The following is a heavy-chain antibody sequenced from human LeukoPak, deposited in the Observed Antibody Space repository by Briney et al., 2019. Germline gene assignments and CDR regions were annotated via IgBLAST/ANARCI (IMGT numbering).Heavy chain of an antibody. Sequence: SETLSLTCTVSGGSISSGGYYWSWIRQHPGKGLEWLGYIYCSGGTYYNPSLKSRVTISVDTSRNQFSLKLSSVTDGDTAVYYCARGCSGSYYNVFDYWGQGTLVTVSS. V-gene: IGHV4-31*03. D-gene: IGHD3-10*02. J-gene: IGHJ4*02. CDR1: GGSISSGGYY. CDR2: IYCSGGT. CDR3: ARGCSGSYYNVFDY.